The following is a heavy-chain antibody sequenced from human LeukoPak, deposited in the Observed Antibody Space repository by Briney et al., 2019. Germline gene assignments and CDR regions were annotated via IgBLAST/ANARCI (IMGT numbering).Heavy chain of an antibody. D-gene: IGHD2-2*01. Sequence: GGSLRLSCAVSGFTFSSYWMHWVRQAPGKGLVWVSRINSDGSTTNYADSVKGRFTISRENAKNFLYLQMNSLRAGDTAVYYCARDCKSTSCYGDGFDIWGQGTRVTVSS. CDR3: ARDCKSTSCYGDGFDI. V-gene: IGHV3-74*01. CDR1: GFTFSSYW. CDR2: INSDGSTT. J-gene: IGHJ3*02.